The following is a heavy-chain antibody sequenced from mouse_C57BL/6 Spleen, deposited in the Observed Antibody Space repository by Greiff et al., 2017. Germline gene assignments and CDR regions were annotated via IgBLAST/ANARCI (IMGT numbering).Heavy chain of an antibody. V-gene: IGHV1-82*01. J-gene: IGHJ3*01. Sequence: QVQLQQSGPELVKPGASVKISCKASGYAFSSSWMNWVKQRPGKGLEWIGRIYPGDGDTNYNGKLKGKATLTADKSSSTAYMQLSSLTSEDSAVYFCAPDYAGFAYWGQGTLVTVSA. D-gene: IGHD2-4*01. CDR1: GYAFSSSW. CDR2: IYPGDGDT. CDR3: APDYAGFAY.